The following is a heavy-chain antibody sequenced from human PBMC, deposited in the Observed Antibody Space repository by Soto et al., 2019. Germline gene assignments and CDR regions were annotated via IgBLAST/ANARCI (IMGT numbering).Heavy chain of an antibody. Sequence: GGSLRLSCAASGFTFSSYGMHWVRQAPGKGLEWVAVIWGGGSSTYYADSVKGRFTISRDNSKNTLYLQMISLRVDDTAVYYCAKVMLTNIDMKFVSWGLGTLVTVAS. J-gene: IGHJ4*02. CDR3: AKVMLTNIDMKFVS. V-gene: IGHV3-33*06. CDR2: IWGGGSST. CDR1: GFTFSSYG. D-gene: IGHD3-16*01.